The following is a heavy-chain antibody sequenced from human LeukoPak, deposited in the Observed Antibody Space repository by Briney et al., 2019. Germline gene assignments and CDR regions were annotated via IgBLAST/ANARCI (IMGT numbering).Heavy chain of an antibody. CDR1: GFTFSSYA. D-gene: IGHD5-12*01. CDR3: AKDKWQWLRLPDY. J-gene: IGHJ4*02. V-gene: IGHV3-23*01. Sequence: PGGSLRLSCAASGFTFSSYAMTWVRQAPGKGLEWVSAISGSGGSTYYADSVKGRFTISRDNYKNALYLQMNSLRAEDTAVYYCAKDKWQWLRLPDYWGQGTLVTVSS. CDR2: ISGSGGST.